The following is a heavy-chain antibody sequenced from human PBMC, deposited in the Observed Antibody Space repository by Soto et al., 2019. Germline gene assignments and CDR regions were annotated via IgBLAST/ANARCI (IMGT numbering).Heavy chain of an antibody. CDR1: GGSVSSNTAA. D-gene: IGHD6-19*01. J-gene: IGHJ4*02. CDR3: ARGVAGNGFDL. CDR2: TYYRSNWRH. Sequence: PSQTLSLTCAISGGSVSSNTAAWNWIRSSPSRGLEWLGRTYYRSNWRHDYAVSVKSRITVNPDTSKNHFSLQLNSVTPDDTAVYYCARGVAGNGFDLWGQGTRVTVSS. V-gene: IGHV6-1*01.